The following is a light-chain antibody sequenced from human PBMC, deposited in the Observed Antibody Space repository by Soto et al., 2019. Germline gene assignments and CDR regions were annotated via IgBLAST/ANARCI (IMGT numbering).Light chain of an antibody. J-gene: IGLJ3*02. CDR2: LNSDGSH. Sequence: QPVLTQSPSASASLGASVKLTCTLSSGHSSYAIAWHQQQPEKGPRYLMKLNSDGSHSKGDGIPDRFSGSSSGAERYLTISSLQSEDEADYYCQTWGTGTRGVFGEGTKLTVL. V-gene: IGLV4-69*01. CDR1: SGHSSYA. CDR3: QTWGTGTRGV.